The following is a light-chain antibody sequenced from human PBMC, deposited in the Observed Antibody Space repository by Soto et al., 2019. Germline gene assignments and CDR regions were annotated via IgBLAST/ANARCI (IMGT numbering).Light chain of an antibody. CDR1: SSNIGAGYD. J-gene: IGLJ1*01. V-gene: IGLV1-40*01. CDR2: GNS. CDR3: QSYDSSLGYV. Sequence: QSVLTQPPSVSGAPGQRVTISCTGSSSNIGAGYDVHWYQQLPGTAPKHLIYGNSNRPSGVPDRFSGSKSGTSASLAITGLQAEDEADYYCQSYDSSLGYVLGTGTKLTVL.